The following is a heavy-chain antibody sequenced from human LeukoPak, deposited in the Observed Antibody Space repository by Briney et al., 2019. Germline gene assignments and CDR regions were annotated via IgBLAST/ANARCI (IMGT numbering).Heavy chain of an antibody. CDR2: ISPSGGST. J-gene: IGHJ3*02. CDR1: GYTFTSNY. Sequence: ASVKVSCKAFGYTFTSNYMHWVRQAPGQGPEWMGVISPSGGSTTYAQKFQGRVTLTRDMSTSTDYLELSSLRSEDTAVYYCAKHRLAWLLGGCAFDIWGQGTMVTVSS. CDR3: AKHRLAWLLGGCAFDI. D-gene: IGHD3-3*01. V-gene: IGHV1-46*01.